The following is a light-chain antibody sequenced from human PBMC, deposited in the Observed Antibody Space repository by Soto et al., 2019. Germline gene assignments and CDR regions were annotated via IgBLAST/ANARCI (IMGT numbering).Light chain of an antibody. CDR2: DVS. CDR1: SSDIGGYND. Sequence: QSALTPPRSVSGSPGQSVTISCTGTSSDIGGYNDVSWYQQHPGKAPKLMIYDVSKRPSGVHDRFSGSKSVNTASLTISGLQAEDEADYYCCSYSGSLLVFGTWTKLTVL. CDR3: CSYSGSLLV. V-gene: IGLV2-11*01. J-gene: IGLJ1*01.